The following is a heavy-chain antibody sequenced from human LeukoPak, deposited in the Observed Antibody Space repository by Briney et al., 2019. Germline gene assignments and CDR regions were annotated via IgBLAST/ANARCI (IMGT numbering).Heavy chain of an antibody. Sequence: GGSLRLSCAASGFTFSSYGMHWVRQAPGKGLEWVAFIRYDGSNKYYADSVKGRFTISRDNSKNTLYLQMNSLRAEDTAVYYCAKDVQYYYDSSGYYSSFDYWGQGTLVTVSS. V-gene: IGHV3-30*02. CDR3: AKDVQYYYDSSGYYSSFDY. D-gene: IGHD3-22*01. J-gene: IGHJ4*02. CDR1: GFTFSSYG. CDR2: IRYDGSNK.